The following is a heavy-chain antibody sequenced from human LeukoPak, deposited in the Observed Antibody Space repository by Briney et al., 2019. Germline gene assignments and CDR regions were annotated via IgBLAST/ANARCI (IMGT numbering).Heavy chain of an antibody. V-gene: IGHV4-38-2*02. Sequence: SETLSLTCTVSGYSISSGYYWGWIRQPPGKGLEWIGSIYHSGSTYYNPSLKSRVTISVDTSKNQFSLKLSSVTAADTAVYYCARGVTYYDFWSGYYTGPLLNYYYMDVWGKGTTVTVSS. CDR1: GYSISSGYY. D-gene: IGHD3-3*01. J-gene: IGHJ6*03. CDR2: IYHSGST. CDR3: ARGVTYYDFWSGYYTGPLLNYYYMDV.